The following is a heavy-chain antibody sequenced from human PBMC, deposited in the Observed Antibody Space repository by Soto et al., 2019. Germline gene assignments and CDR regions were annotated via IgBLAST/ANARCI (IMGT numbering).Heavy chain of an antibody. CDR3: ARVDGGSYSRPFDY. Sequence: ASVKVSCKASGYTFTGYYMHWVRQAPGQGLEWMGWINPNSGGTNYAQKFQGRVTMTRDTSISTAYMELSRLRSDDTAVYYCARVDGGSYSRPFDYWGQGTLVTVS. CDR1: GYTFTGYY. V-gene: IGHV1-2*02. D-gene: IGHD1-26*01. J-gene: IGHJ4*02. CDR2: INPNSGGT.